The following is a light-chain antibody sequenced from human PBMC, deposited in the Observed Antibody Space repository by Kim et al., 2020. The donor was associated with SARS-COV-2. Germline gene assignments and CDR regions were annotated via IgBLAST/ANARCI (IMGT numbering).Light chain of an antibody. V-gene: IGKV3-15*01. Sequence: SPGERVTLACRASQSVKNNLAWYQQRPGQAPRLLIYGASTRATDISARFSGSGSGTEFTLTIRSLQSEDLGVYYCQQYNDWPLLTFGGGTKVDIK. J-gene: IGKJ4*02. CDR3: QQYNDWPLLT. CDR1: QSVKNN. CDR2: GAS.